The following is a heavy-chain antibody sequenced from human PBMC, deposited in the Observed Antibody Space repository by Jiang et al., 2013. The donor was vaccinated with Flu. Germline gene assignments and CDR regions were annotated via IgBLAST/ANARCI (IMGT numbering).Heavy chain of an antibody. J-gene: IGHJ4*02. D-gene: IGHD6-19*01. V-gene: IGHV4-4*02. Sequence: GSGLVKPSETRFPHLHLSLVPPSVSGIWWTWVRQSPEKGLEWIGEMLHSGNSNYNPSLRSRVSMSVDKSKNQFSLHIISVTAADTAVYFCAASNGWWRINSWGQGTLVTISS. CDR2: MLHSGNS. CDR1: VPPSVSGIW. CDR3: AASNGWWRINS.